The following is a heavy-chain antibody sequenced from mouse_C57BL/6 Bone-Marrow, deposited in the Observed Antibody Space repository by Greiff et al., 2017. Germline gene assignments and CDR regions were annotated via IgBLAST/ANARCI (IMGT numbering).Heavy chain of an antibody. J-gene: IGHJ3*01. CDR3: ARDRDDYDVWFAY. V-gene: IGHV5-4*01. Sequence: DVMLVESGGGLVKPGGSLKLSCAASGFTFSSYAMSWVRQTPEKRLEWVATISDGGSYTYYPDNVKGRFTISRDNAKNNLYLQMSHLKSEDTAMYYCARDRDDYDVWFAYWGQGTLVTVSA. D-gene: IGHD2-4*01. CDR1: GFTFSSYA. CDR2: ISDGGSYT.